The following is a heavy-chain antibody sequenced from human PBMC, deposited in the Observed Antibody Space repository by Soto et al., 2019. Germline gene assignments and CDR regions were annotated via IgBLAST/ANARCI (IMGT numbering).Heavy chain of an antibody. D-gene: IGHD1-26*01. CDR3: ARDPGDRNGMSV. J-gene: IGHJ6*02. Sequence: EVQVVESGGDLVQPGGSLRLSCAASGFTVSDDYMNWVRQAPGKGLEWVSVIYSGGGRYYADSGKGRFTISRDNSKNMVYLQMNSLRAEDTAVYYCARDPGDRNGMSVWGQGTTVTVSS. CDR2: IYSGGGR. CDR1: GFTVSDDY. V-gene: IGHV3-66*01.